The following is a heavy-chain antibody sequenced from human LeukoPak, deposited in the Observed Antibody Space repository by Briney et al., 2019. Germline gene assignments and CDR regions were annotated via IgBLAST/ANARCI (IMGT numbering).Heavy chain of an antibody. CDR3: ARGRVSSSTWYSTYYYFFYMDF. CDR1: DDSITMYY. Sequence: SETLSLTCTVSDDSITMYYWTWIRQPPGKGLEWIGYVDHTGSTKFNPSLNGRVSISRDTSNNFFSLRLRSVTAADTAVYFCARGRVSSSTWYSTYYYFFYMDFWGKGTTVAVSS. V-gene: IGHV4-59*01. J-gene: IGHJ6*03. CDR2: VDHTGST. D-gene: IGHD4-11*01.